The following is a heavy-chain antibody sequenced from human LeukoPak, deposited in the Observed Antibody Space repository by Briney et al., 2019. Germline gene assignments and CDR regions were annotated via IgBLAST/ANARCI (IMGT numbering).Heavy chain of an antibody. D-gene: IGHD6-13*01. CDR3: ARLDSSSWSFDY. V-gene: IGHV1-18*04. CDR2: VSAYNGNT. CDR1: GYTVTSYG. Sequence: ASVKVSCKASGYTVTSYGISWVRQAPGQGLEGVGWVSAYNGNTNYAQKLQGRVTMTTDTSTSTAYMELRSLRSDDTAVYYCARLDSSSWSFDYWGQGTLVTVSS. J-gene: IGHJ4*02.